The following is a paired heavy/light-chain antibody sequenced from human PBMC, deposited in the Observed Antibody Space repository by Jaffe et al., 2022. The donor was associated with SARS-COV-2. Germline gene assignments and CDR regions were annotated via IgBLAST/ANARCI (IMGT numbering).Light chain of an antibody. CDR3: QQGTDGTT. CDR1: QSVSNY. Sequence: ETVLTQSPATLSLSPGERATLSCRASQSVSNYLAWYQQKAGQAPRLLIYDASKKATGTPARFSGSGSGTDFTLTISSLEPEDLAVYYCQQGTDGTTFGGGTKVQIK. V-gene: IGKV3-11*01. J-gene: IGKJ4*01. CDR2: DAS.
Heavy chain of an antibody. Sequence: DVQILESGGTPVHPGGSLRLSCAASGFTFSTSGMAWVRQAPGKGLEWVSSVSHSGLNTYYADSVKGRFAISRDNSNNMVYLQMNSLRAEDTAIYYCAKENYDSSGFRRYYFDYWGQGTLVTVSS. CDR1: GFTFSTSG. V-gene: IGHV3-23*01. CDR2: VSHSGLNT. D-gene: IGHD3-22*01. CDR3: AKENYDSSGFRRYYFDY. J-gene: IGHJ4*02.